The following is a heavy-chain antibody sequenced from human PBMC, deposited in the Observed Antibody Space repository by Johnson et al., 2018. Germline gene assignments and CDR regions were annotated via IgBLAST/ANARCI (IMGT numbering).Heavy chain of an antibody. CDR1: GFTFSSYA. Sequence: QVQLVQSGGGLVQXGGSLRLSCAASGFTFSSYAMHWVRQAPGKGLEWVAVISYDGSNKYYADSVKGRFTISRDNSKNPLYTQMNSLRAEDTAVYYCARDLGMRYYYYGMDVWGQGTTVTVSS. CDR3: ARDLGMRYYYYGMDV. CDR2: ISYDGSNK. J-gene: IGHJ6*02. V-gene: IGHV3-30-3*01. D-gene: IGHD7-27*01.